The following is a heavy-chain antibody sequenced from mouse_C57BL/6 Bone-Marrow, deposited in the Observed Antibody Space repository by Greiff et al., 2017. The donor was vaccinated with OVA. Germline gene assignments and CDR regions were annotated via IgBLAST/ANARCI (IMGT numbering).Heavy chain of an antibody. CDR3: TRWDSNYAWYFDV. V-gene: IGHV5-9-1*02. Sequence: EVKLEESGEGLVKPGGSLKLSCAASGFTFSSYAMSWVRQTPEKRLEWVAYISSGGDYIYYADTVKGRFTISRDNARNTLYLQMSSLKSEDTAMYYCTRWDSNYAWYFDVWGTGTTVTVSS. CDR1: GFTFSSYA. CDR2: ISSGGDYI. J-gene: IGHJ1*03. D-gene: IGHD2-5*01.